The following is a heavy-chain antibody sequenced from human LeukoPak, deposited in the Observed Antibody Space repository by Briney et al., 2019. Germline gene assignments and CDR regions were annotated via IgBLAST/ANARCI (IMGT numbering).Heavy chain of an antibody. Sequence: GRSLRLSCAASGFTFDDYAMHWVRQAPGKGLEWVANIKEDGSEKYHVDSVKGRFTISRDNAKNSLYLQMNSLRAEDSAVYYCAREIPGGAVTLDYWGQGTLVTVSS. J-gene: IGHJ4*02. CDR3: AREIPGGAVTLDY. CDR2: IKEDGSEK. D-gene: IGHD1-26*01. CDR1: GFTFDDYA. V-gene: IGHV3-7*01.